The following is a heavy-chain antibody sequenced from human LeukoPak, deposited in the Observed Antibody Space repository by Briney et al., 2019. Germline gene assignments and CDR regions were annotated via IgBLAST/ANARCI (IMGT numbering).Heavy chain of an antibody. CDR2: INSDGSST. D-gene: IGHD6-13*01. J-gene: IGHJ4*02. CDR1: GFTFSSYW. Sequence: GGSLRLSCAASGFTFSSYWMHWVRQAPGKGLVWVSRINSDGSSTSYADSVKGRFTISRDNAKNTLYLQMNSLRAEDTAVYYCAGSTGSSCGDYWGQGTLVTVSS. V-gene: IGHV3-74*01. CDR3: AGSTGSSCGDY.